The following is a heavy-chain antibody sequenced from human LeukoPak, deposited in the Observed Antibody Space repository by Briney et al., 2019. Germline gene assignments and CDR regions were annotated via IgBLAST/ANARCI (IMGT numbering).Heavy chain of an antibody. CDR2: ISSSSSYI. V-gene: IGHV3-21*04. J-gene: IGHJ4*02. CDR3: AKSYKVIVEGYKSGYYFDY. Sequence: ESGGSLRLSCAASGFTFSSYSMNWVRQAPGKGLEWVSSISSSSSYIYYADSVKGRFTISRDNSKNTLYLRINSLRADDTAVYYCAKSYKVIVEGYKSGYYFDYWGQGTLVTVSS. CDR1: GFTFSSYS. D-gene: IGHD3-22*01.